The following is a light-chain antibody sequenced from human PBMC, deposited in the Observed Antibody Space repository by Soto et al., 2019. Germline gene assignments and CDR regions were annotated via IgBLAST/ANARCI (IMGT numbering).Light chain of an antibody. CDR3: AAWNDRPYLWV. CDR1: SSNIGSNA. J-gene: IGLJ3*02. V-gene: IGLV1-44*01. Sequence: QSVLTQPPSASGTPGQRVSISCSGSSSNIGSNAVHWYHQFPGTAPRLLIYRDNQRPSGVPDRFSGSKSGTSASLVIRGLQSEDEADYYCAAWNDRPYLWVFGGGTKLTVL. CDR2: RDN.